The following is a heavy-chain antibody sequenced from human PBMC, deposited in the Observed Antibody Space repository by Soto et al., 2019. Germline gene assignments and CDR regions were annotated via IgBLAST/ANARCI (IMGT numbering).Heavy chain of an antibody. CDR1: VGSFSRYY. J-gene: IGHJ4*02. D-gene: IGHD3-3*01. V-gene: IGHV4-34*01. CDR3: ALYYDFWGGYYTRFDY. Sequence: SETLSLACAVYVGSFSRYYWSWIRQPPGKGLEWIGEINHSGSTNYNPSLKSRVPISVDTSKNPFSLKLSSVNAADTDVYYFALYYDFWGGYYTRFDYWGQGTLVTVSS. CDR2: INHSGST.